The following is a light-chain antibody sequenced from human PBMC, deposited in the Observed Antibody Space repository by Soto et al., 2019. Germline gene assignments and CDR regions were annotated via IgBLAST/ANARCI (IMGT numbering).Light chain of an antibody. CDR1: SGSIASNY. Sequence: NFMLTQPHSVSASPGKTVTISCTRSSGSIASNYVHWYQQRPGSSPTTVIYEDNQRPSGVPDRFSGSIDSSSNSASLTFSGLKTEDEADYFCQSYDSSNHVVFGGGTKLTVL. J-gene: IGLJ2*01. CDR3: QSYDSSNHVV. CDR2: EDN. V-gene: IGLV6-57*01.